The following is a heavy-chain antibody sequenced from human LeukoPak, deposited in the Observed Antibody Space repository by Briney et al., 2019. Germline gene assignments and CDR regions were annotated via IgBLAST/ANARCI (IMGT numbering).Heavy chain of an antibody. CDR3: ARVVGLTGYSSSWYSGYYYYMDV. J-gene: IGHJ6*03. CDR2: IIPMFGTA. CDR1: GGTFSGYA. V-gene: IGHV1-69*06. Sequence: SVKVSCKASGGTFSGYAISWVRQAPGQGLEWMGGIIPMFGTANYAQKFQDRVTITADKSTSTAYMELSSLRSEDTAVYYCARVVGLTGYSSSWYSGYYYYMDVWGRGTTVTVSS. D-gene: IGHD6-13*01.